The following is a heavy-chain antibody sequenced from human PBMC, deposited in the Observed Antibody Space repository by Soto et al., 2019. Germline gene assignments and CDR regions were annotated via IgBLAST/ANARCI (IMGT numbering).Heavy chain of an antibody. V-gene: IGHV4-34*01. J-gene: IGHJ6*03. CDR1: GGSFSVYY. CDR2: INHSGST. Sequence: PSETLSLTCAVYGGSFSVYYWSWIRQPPGKGLEWIGEINHSGSTNYNPSLKSRVTISVDTSKNQFSLKLSSVTAADTAVYYCARAKRYGAPRYYYYYMDVWGKGTTVTVSS. CDR3: ARAKRYGAPRYYYYYMDV. D-gene: IGHD4-17*01.